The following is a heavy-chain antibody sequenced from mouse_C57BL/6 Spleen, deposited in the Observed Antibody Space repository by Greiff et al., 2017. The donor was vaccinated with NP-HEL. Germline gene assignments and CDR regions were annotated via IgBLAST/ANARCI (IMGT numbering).Heavy chain of an antibody. V-gene: IGHV1-69*01. CDR1: GYTFTSYW. CDR3: ASLGRDY. J-gene: IGHJ2*01. Sequence: QVQLQQPGAELVMPGASVKLSCKASGYTFTSYWMHWVKQRPGQGLEWIGEIDPSDSYTNYNQKFKGKSTLTVDKSSSTAYMQLSGLTSEDSAVYYCASLGRDYWGQGTTLTVSS. D-gene: IGHD4-1*01. CDR2: IDPSDSYT.